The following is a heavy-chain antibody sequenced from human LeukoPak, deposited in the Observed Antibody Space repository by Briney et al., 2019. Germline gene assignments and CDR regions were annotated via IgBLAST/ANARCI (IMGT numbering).Heavy chain of an antibody. CDR3: ATGYTDYDPPDY. Sequence: PGGSLRLSCAASGFTFSTYVMTWVRQAPGKGLEWVSAIGRSALNTYYTDSVKGRFTISRDNSINALYLQMNSLRADDTAVYYCATGYTDYDPPDYWGQGSLVTVSS. V-gene: IGHV3-23*05. J-gene: IGHJ4*02. CDR2: IGRSALNT. CDR1: GFTFSTYV. D-gene: IGHD5-12*01.